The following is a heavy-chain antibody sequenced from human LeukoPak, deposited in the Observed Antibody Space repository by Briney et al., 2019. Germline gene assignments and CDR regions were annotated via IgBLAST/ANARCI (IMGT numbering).Heavy chain of an antibody. J-gene: IGHJ4*02. D-gene: IGHD6-13*01. V-gene: IGHV4-61*01. CDR2: IYYSGST. CDR1: GYSLSSGYS. CDR3: ARGRYGYSSSWYVGHFDY. Sequence: PSETLSLTCTVSGYSLSSGYSWGWIRQPPGKGLEWIGYIYYSGSTNYNPSLKNRRTISVDTSKNQFSLKLSSVTAADTAVYYCARGRYGYSSSWYVGHFDYWGQGTLVTVSS.